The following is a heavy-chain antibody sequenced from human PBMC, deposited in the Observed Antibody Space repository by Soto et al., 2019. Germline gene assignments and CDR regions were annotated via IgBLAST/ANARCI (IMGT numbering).Heavy chain of an antibody. CDR1: GLTLINAW. V-gene: IGHV3-15*01. J-gene: IGHJ4*02. CDR2: IKRNIDGGTT. Sequence: EVQLVESGGGLVKPGGPLRLSCAASGLTLINAWWSWAPQAPGGGLEWVGRIKRNIDGGTTDYAAPLKGRFAISRDDSNSILYLEMNSLRSEDTAVYYCTTVDAVVLNWGQGLLVTVSS. D-gene: IGHD6-19*01. CDR3: TTVDAVVLN.